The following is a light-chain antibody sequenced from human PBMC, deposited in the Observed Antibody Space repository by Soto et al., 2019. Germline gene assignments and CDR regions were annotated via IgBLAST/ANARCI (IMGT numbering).Light chain of an antibody. V-gene: IGKV3-11*01. J-gene: IGKJ5*01. Sequence: IVLTQSPGTRSLSPGGRATRSCRASQNINRYLAWYHQKPGQPPRLLIYDASTRATGIPARFSGSGSGTDFTLTISSLEPEDFAVYYCQQRSNWPITFGQGTRLEIK. CDR1: QNINRY. CDR2: DAS. CDR3: QQRSNWPIT.